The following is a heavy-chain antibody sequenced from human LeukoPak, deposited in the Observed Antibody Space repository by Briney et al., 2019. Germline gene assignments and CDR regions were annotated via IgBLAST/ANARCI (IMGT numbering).Heavy chain of an antibody. V-gene: IGHV1-2*04. J-gene: IGHJ4*02. D-gene: IGHD5-18*01. CDR1: GYTFTGYY. CDR3: ARDPGRGYSYGSLDY. CDR2: INPNSGGT. Sequence: ASVKVSCKASGYTFTGYYMHWVRQAPGQGLEWMGWINPNSGGTNYAQKFQGWVTMTRDTSISTAYMELSRLRADDTAVYYCARDPGRGYSYGSLDYWGQGTLVTVSS.